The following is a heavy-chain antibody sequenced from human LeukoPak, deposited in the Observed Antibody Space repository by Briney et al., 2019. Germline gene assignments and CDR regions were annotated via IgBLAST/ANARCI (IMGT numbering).Heavy chain of an antibody. J-gene: IGHJ4*02. V-gene: IGHV4-38-2*02. Sequence: SETLSLSCTVSGYSISSGYYWAWIRQPPGRRLEWIGTIHRSGNTNYNPSLKSRITISLDMSKNQFFLKVHSVTAADTAVYYCAREAGGDYYHTSDYSQRDSWGQGTLVTVSS. CDR3: AREAGGDYYHTSDYSQRDS. CDR1: GYSISSGYY. CDR2: IHRSGNT. D-gene: IGHD3-22*01.